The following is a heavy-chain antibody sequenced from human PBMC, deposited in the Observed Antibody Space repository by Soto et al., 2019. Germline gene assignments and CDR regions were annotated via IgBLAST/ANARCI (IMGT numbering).Heavy chain of an antibody. V-gene: IGHV3-21*01. Sequence: GGSLRLSCAASGFTFSDYSMNWVRQAPGKGLECVSSISGRTRFIYYAASVKGRFTISRDNAKRSLYLQMNSLRAEDSGVYYCARGRGDDLLGIGNWGQGTLVTVSS. CDR2: ISGRTRFI. CDR1: GFTFSDYS. D-gene: IGHD3-16*01. CDR3: ARGRGDDLLGIGN. J-gene: IGHJ4*02.